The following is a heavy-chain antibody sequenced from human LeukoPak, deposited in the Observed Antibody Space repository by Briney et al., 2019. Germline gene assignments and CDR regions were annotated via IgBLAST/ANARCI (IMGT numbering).Heavy chain of an antibody. CDR3: AKLVNRPSGYPAYFDY. CDR1: GFTFSSYA. J-gene: IGHJ4*02. V-gene: IGHV3-23*01. Sequence: GGSLRLSCAASGFTFSSYAMSWVRQAPGKGLEWVSAISGSGGSVYYADAVKGRFTISRDNSKNTLYLQMNSLRAEDTAIYYCAKLVNRPSGYPAYFDYWGQGTLVTVSS. D-gene: IGHD3-9*01. CDR2: ISGSGGSV.